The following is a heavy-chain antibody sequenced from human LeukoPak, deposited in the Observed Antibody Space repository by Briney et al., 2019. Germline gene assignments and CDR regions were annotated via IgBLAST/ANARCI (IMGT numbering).Heavy chain of an antibody. V-gene: IGHV4-38-2*01. CDR1: GFAISGGYY. CDR2: IYHSGST. D-gene: IGHD1-1*01. Sequence: NTSETLSLTCAVSGFAISGGYYWGWIRQPPGKGLEWIGSIYHSGSTYYSPSLKSRVTIPVDTSRNHFSLKVNSVTAADTAVYYCARGGTVWNFDYWGQGTLVTVSS. CDR3: ARGGTVWNFDY. J-gene: IGHJ4*02.